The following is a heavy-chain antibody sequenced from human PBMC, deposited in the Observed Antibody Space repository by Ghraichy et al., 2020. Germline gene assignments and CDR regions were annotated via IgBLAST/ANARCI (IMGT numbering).Heavy chain of an antibody. J-gene: IGHJ3*01. V-gene: IGHV3-64*01. Sequence: GGSLRLSCAASGFTFSIYGFYWVRQAPGKGLEYVSAIGADGVTIYYGNSVTGRFTISRDNPKNTLYLQMGSLRAEDTAVYYCARVKGTSGHDAFDVWGQGTMVTVSS. CDR1: GFTFSIYG. CDR3: ARVKGTSGHDAFDV. CDR2: IGADGVTI. D-gene: IGHD6-19*01.